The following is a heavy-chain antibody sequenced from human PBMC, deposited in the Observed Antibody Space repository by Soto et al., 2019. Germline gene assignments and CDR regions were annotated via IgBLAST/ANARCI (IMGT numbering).Heavy chain of an antibody. CDR2: IYYSGNT. Sequence: PSETLSLTCTVSGGSISSSDYYWGWIRQPPGKGLEWIGNIYYSGNTSYSPSLKSRVTISVDTSKNHFSLKLISVTAADTAVYFCAREGNLGRWLQPLDFWGQGTLVTVSS. D-gene: IGHD5-12*01. CDR3: AREGNLGRWLQPLDF. V-gene: IGHV4-39*02. CDR1: GGSISSSDYY. J-gene: IGHJ4*02.